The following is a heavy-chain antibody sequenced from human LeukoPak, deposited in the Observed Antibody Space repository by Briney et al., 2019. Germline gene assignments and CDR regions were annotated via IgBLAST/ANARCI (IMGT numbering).Heavy chain of an antibody. CDR2: ISYDGSNK. CDR1: GFTFSSYA. V-gene: IGHV3-30*14. Sequence: GALRLSCAASGFTFSSYAMHWVRQAPGKGLEWVAVISYDGSNKYYADSVKGRFTISRDNSKNTLYLQMNSLRAEDTAVYYCASMPTAAGETTDYWGQGTLVTVSS. D-gene: IGHD1-1*01. J-gene: IGHJ4*02. CDR3: ASMPTAAGETTDY.